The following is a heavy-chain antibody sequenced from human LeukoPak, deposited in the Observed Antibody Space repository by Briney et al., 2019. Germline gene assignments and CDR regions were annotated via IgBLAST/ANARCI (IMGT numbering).Heavy chain of an antibody. J-gene: IGHJ4*02. V-gene: IGHV3-23*01. D-gene: IGHD3-22*01. Sequence: PGRSLRLSCAASGFTFSSYAMSWVRQTPGKGLEWVSAISGSGGSTYYADSVKGRFTISRDNSKNTVYLQMNSLRAEDTAVYYCAKRTPDYYDTGGYFFDYWGQGTLVTVSS. CDR3: AKRTPDYYDTGGYFFDY. CDR2: ISGSGGST. CDR1: GFTFSSYA.